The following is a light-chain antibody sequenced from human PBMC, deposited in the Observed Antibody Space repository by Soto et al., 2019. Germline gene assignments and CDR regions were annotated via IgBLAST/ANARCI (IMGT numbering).Light chain of an antibody. J-gene: IGLJ2*01. CDR2: EVS. CDR1: SGDVGGYKF. Sequence: QSALTQPASVSGSPGQSITIYCTGTSGDVGGYKFVSWYQQHPGKAPKLMIYEVSNRPSGISFRFSGSKSGNTASLTISGLQAEDEADYYCSSYTSKSSLIFGGGTKVTVL. V-gene: IGLV2-14*01. CDR3: SSYTSKSSLI.